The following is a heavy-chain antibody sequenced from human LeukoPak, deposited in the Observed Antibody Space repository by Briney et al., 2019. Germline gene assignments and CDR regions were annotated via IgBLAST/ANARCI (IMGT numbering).Heavy chain of an antibody. D-gene: IGHD6-13*01. J-gene: IGHJ4*02. V-gene: IGHV3-23*01. CDR2: ISGSGGST. CDR3: AKHSSSWQYYFDY. Sequence: PGGSLRLSCVASGFTFSSHAMNWVRQAPGKGLEWVSAISGSGGSTYYADSVKGRFTISRDNSKNTLYLQMNSLRAEDTAVYYCAKHSSSWQYYFDYWGQGTLVTVSS. CDR1: GFTFSSHA.